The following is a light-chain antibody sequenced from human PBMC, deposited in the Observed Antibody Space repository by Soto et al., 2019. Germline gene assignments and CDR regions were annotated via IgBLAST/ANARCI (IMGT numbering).Light chain of an antibody. CDR2: AAS. CDR1: QDIRSD. V-gene: IGKV1-6*01. CDR3: LQDYNYPFT. Sequence: AIQLTQSPSSLSASVGDRVTITCRAGQDIRSDLGWYQHKPGKAPRLLIHAASSLQSGVPSRFSGSASGTDFTLTITSLQPEDFATYYCLQDYNYPFTLGGGTKVDIK. J-gene: IGKJ4*01.